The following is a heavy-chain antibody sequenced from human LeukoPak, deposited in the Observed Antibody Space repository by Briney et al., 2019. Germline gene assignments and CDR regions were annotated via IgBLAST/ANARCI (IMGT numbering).Heavy chain of an antibody. J-gene: IGHJ4*02. D-gene: IGHD2-15*01. Sequence: GGSLRLSCEASEFTFSNYGMHWVRQAPGKGLEWVAFIRSDGSNKYYADSVRGRFTISRDNSKNTLYLQMNSLRAEDTAVYYCARDQTPFYWGQGSLVTVSS. CDR1: EFTFSNYG. CDR2: IRSDGSNK. V-gene: IGHV3-30*02. CDR3: ARDQTPFY.